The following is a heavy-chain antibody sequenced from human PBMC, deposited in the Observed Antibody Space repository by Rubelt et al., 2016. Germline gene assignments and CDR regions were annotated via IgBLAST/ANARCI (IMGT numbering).Heavy chain of an antibody. CDR3: ARGYCSGGSCYYFDY. J-gene: IGHJ4*02. D-gene: IGHD2-15*01. CDR2: INAGNGNT. Sequence: QVQLVQSGAEVKKPGASVKVSCKASGYTFTSYAMHWVRQAPGQRLEWMGWINAGNGNTKDSQKFQCRVTITRDTSASTAYMELGSLRSEDTAVYYCARGYCSGGSCYYFDYWGQGTLVTVSS. CDR1: GYTFTSYA. V-gene: IGHV1-3*01.